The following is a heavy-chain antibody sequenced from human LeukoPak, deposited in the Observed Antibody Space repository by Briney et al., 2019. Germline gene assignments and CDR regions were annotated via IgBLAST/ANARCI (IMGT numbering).Heavy chain of an antibody. CDR3: AKFVVGATTLHAFDI. J-gene: IGHJ3*02. D-gene: IGHD1-26*01. V-gene: IGHV4-31*03. CDR2: IYYSGST. Sequence: LQTLSLTCTVSGGSISSGGYYWSWIRQHPGKGLEWIGYIYYSGSTYYNPSLKSRVTISVDTSKNQFSLKLSSVTAADTAVYYCAKFVVGATTLHAFDIWGQGTMVTVSS. CDR1: GGSISSGGYY.